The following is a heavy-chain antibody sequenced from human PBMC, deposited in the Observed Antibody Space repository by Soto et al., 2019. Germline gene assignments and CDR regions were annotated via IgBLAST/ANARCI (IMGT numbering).Heavy chain of an antibody. CDR2: ISYDGSNK. CDR3: AKDRGIAAAGYYGMDV. J-gene: IGHJ6*02. Sequence: QVQLVESGGGVVQPGRSLRLSCAASGFTFSSYGMHWVRQAPGKGLEWVAVISYDGSNKYYADSVKGRFTISRDNSKNTLYLQMNSLRADDTAVYYCAKDRGIAAAGYYGMDVWGQGTTVTVSS. D-gene: IGHD6-13*01. CDR1: GFTFSSYG. V-gene: IGHV3-30*18.